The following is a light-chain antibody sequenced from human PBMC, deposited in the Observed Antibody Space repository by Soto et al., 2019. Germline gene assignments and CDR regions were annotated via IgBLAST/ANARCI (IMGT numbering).Light chain of an antibody. Sequence: DIQMTQSPSTLSTTVGDRVPIICRASQSISSWLAWYQQKPGKAPKLLISKASNLDSGVPSRFSGSGFGTDFTLTISSLQPEDSAIYYCQQADTFPITSGQGTRLEIK. CDR2: KAS. CDR3: QQADTFPIT. V-gene: IGKV1-5*03. J-gene: IGKJ5*01. CDR1: QSISSW.